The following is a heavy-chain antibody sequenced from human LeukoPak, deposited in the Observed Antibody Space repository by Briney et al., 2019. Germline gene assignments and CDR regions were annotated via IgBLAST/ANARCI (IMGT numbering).Heavy chain of an antibody. CDR1: GGSISSSSYY. J-gene: IGHJ3*02. CDR3: ARLDAFDI. V-gene: IGHV4-39*07. Sequence: SETLSLTCTVSGGSISSSSYYWGWIRQPPGKGLEWIGSIYYSGSTYYNPSLKSRVTISVDTSKNQFSLKLSSVTAADTAVYYCARLDAFDIWGQGTMVTVSS. CDR2: IYYSGST.